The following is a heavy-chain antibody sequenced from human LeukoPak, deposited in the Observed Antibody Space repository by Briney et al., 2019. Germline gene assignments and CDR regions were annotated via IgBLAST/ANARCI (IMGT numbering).Heavy chain of an antibody. J-gene: IGHJ4*02. V-gene: IGHV4-39*01. CDR1: GGSISSSSYY. CDR2: IYYSGST. D-gene: IGHD1-26*01. Sequence: SETLSLTCTVSGGSISSSSYYWGWIRQPPGKGLEWIGSIYYSGSTYYNPSLKSRVTISVDTSKNQFSLKLSSATAADTAVYYCAEIVGATIGYWGQGTLVTVSS. CDR3: AEIVGATIGY.